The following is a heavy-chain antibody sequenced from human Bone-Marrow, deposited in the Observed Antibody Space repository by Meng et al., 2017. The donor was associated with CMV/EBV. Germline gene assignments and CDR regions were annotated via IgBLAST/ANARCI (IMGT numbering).Heavy chain of an antibody. CDR1: GFTFSSYW. CDR3: ARDRCDFWSGYFCY. Sequence: GGSLRLSCAASGFTFSSYWMSWVRQAPGKGLEWVANIKQDGSEKYYVDSVKGRFTISRDNAKNSLYLQMNSLRAEDTVVYYCARDRCDFWSGYFCYWGQGNLVNVSS. CDR2: IKQDGSEK. V-gene: IGHV3-7*01. D-gene: IGHD3-3*01. J-gene: IGHJ4*02.